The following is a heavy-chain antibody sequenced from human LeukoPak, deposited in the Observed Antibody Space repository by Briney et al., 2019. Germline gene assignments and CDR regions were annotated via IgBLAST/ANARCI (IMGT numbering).Heavy chain of an antibody. Sequence: GGSLRLSCAASGFTFDDYAMHWVRQAPGKGLEWVSGISWNSGSIGYADSVKGRFTISRDNAKNSLYLQMNSLRAEDTALYYCAKDGGGSSYYYYYMDVWGKGTTVTISS. V-gene: IGHV3-9*01. CDR1: GFTFDDYA. CDR3: AKDGGGSSYYYYYMDV. J-gene: IGHJ6*03. D-gene: IGHD2-2*01. CDR2: ISWNSGSI.